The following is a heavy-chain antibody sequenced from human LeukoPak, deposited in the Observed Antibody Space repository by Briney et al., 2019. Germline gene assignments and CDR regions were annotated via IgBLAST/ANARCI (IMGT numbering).Heavy chain of an antibody. CDR2: IGIRGDT. D-gene: IGHD3-10*01. V-gene: IGHV3-13*01. CDR1: GFTFIDYD. Sequence: PGGSLRLSCAASGFTFIDYDMHWVRQVIGKGLEWVSAIGIRGDTHYSGSVKGRFTISRENAESSLYLQMNSLRAEDTAVYYCARAHYYGSGSPRDYYYYGMDVWGQGTTVTVSS. J-gene: IGHJ6*02. CDR3: ARAHYYGSGSPRDYYYYGMDV.